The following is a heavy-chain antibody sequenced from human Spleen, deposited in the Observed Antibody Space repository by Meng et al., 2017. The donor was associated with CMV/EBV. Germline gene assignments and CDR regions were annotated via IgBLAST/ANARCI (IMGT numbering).Heavy chain of an antibody. Sequence: GESLKISCAASGFTFSSYSMHWVRQAPGKGLEWVAVISYDGSNKYYADSVKGRFTISRDNSKNTLYLQMISLRVEDTAVYYCAKEIWRGSQYQYGMDVWGQGTTVTVSS. CDR1: GFTFSSYS. V-gene: IGHV3-30*18. D-gene: IGHD3-3*01. CDR2: ISYDGSNK. J-gene: IGHJ6*02. CDR3: AKEIWRGSQYQYGMDV.